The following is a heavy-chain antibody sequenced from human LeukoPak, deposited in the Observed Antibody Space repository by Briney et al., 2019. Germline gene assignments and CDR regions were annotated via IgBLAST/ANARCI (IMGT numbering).Heavy chain of an antibody. Sequence: GESLKISCKGSGYSFTSYWIGWVRQMPGKGLEWMGTIYPGDSDTRYSPSFQGQVTISADKSISTAYLQWSSLKASDTAMYYCARWDYYGSGSYYRSPNFDYWGQGTLVTVSS. CDR2: IYPGDSDT. J-gene: IGHJ4*02. D-gene: IGHD3-10*01. CDR1: GYSFTSYW. CDR3: ARWDYYGSGSYYRSPNFDY. V-gene: IGHV5-51*01.